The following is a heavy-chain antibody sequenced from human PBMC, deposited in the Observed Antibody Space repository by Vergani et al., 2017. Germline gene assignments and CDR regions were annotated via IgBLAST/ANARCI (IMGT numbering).Heavy chain of an antibody. CDR2: ISGSGGST. V-gene: IGHV3-23*01. Sequence: EVQLLESGGGLVQPGGSLRLSCAASGFTFSSYAMSWVRQAPGKGLEWVSAISGSGGSTYYADSVKGRFTISRDNTKNTLYLQMNRLRAEDTAVYYCAKGAYDGDYVLDYWGQGTLVTVSS. D-gene: IGHD4-17*01. CDR3: AKGAYDGDYVLDY. J-gene: IGHJ4*02. CDR1: GFTFSSYA.